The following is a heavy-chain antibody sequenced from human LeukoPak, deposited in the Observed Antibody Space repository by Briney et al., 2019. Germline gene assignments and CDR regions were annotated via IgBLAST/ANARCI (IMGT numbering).Heavy chain of an antibody. CDR3: ARDFSLARPLDPFDM. CDR2: IYAGGST. CDR1: GFTVSSNY. D-gene: IGHD6-6*01. V-gene: IGHV3-53*01. Sequence: GGSLRLSCAASGFTVSSNYMSWVRQPPGKGLEWVSVIYAGGSTYYGDSVKGRFTISRDNSKNTLYLQMNSLRAEDTAVYYCARDFSLARPLDPFDMWGQGTIVTVSS. J-gene: IGHJ3*02.